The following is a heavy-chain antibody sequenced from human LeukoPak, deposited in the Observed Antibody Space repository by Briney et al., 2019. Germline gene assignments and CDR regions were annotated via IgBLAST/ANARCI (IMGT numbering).Heavy chain of an antibody. Sequence: GGSLRLSCAASGFNFKYSAMTWVRQAPGKGLGWVSAISGSGDYTYYADSVKGRFTISRDNSKDTLYLQVNSLRAEDMAVFYCAKGQDANYLLLDLWGRGTLVTVSS. J-gene: IGHJ2*01. V-gene: IGHV3-23*01. CDR3: AKGQDANYLLLDL. CDR1: GFNFKYSA. D-gene: IGHD4/OR15-4a*01. CDR2: ISGSGDYT.